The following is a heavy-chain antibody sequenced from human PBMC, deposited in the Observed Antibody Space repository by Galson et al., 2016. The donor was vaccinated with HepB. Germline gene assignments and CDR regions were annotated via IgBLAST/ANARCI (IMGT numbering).Heavy chain of an antibody. Sequence: VKVSCKASGYTFTTYGISWVRQAPGQGLEWMGWISTHSGTTNHAQELQGRITMTTDTSTSTAYMELTNLKSDDMAVYYCDRDRERALDDWGQGTLVSVSS. D-gene: IGHD1-26*01. J-gene: IGHJ4*02. CDR2: ISTHSGTT. V-gene: IGHV1-18*03. CDR1: GYTFTTYG. CDR3: DRDRERALDD.